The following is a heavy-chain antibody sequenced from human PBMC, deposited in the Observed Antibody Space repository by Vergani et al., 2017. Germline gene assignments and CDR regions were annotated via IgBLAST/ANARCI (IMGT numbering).Heavy chain of an antibody. Sequence: EVQLVESGGGLVQPGGSLRLSCAASGFTFDDYAMHWVRQAPGKGLEWVSGISWNSGSIGYADSVKGRFTISRDNAKNSLYLQMNSLRAEDRALYYCAKDRAVRGYYYYGMDVWGQGTTVTVSS. CDR1: GFTFDDYA. J-gene: IGHJ6*02. CDR3: AKDRAVRGYYYYGMDV. CDR2: ISWNSGSI. D-gene: IGHD3-10*01. V-gene: IGHV3-9*01.